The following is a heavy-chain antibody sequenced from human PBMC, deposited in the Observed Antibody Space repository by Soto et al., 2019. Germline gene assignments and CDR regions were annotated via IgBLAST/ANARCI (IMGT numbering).Heavy chain of an antibody. J-gene: IGHJ6*02. V-gene: IGHV3-30*03. Sequence: ACGLSLNRHGMHWVRQDPGKGLEWVALISYDGRSKYYLDSVKGRFTISRDNSKSTLYLQMNTLRPEDTAVYYCAPDRSGSDPLYYGMDVWGQGTKVTVYS. CDR1: GLSLNRHG. CDR2: ISYDGRSK. CDR3: APDRSGSDPLYYGMDV. D-gene: IGHD1-26*01.